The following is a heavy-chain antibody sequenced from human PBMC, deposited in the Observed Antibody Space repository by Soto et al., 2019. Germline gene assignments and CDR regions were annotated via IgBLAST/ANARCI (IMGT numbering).Heavy chain of an antibody. Sequence: SLRLSCVASGFTFSNNGIHWVRQAPGKGLEWVAVISSDGSKKYYADSVKGRFTISRDNSKNTLYLQMSSLRAEDTAVYYCARARGSITMIVRWFDPSGQGTLVTVSS. CDR3: ARARGSITMIVRWFDP. CDR2: ISSDGSKK. J-gene: IGHJ5*02. V-gene: IGHV3-30*03. D-gene: IGHD3-22*01. CDR1: GFTFSNNG.